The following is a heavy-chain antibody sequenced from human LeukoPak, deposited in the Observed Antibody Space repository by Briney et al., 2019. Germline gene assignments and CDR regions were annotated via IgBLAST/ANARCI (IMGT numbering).Heavy chain of an antibody. CDR3: ARAVGKVRYFDY. J-gene: IGHJ4*02. Sequence: SETLPLTCTDSGGSISSYYWSWIRQPPGKGLEWIGYIYYSGSSNYNPSLKSRVTISVATSKNQLCLKLSSVTAADTAVYYGARAVGKVRYFDYWGQGTLVTVSP. CDR1: GGSISSYY. D-gene: IGHD1-26*01. V-gene: IGHV4-59*01. CDR2: IYYSGSS.